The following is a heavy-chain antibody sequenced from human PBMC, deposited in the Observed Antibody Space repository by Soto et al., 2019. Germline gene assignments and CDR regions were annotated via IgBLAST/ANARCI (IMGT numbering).Heavy chain of an antibody. D-gene: IGHD4-17*01. J-gene: IGHJ4*02. CDR3: ARVFDPRSGDYAFIY. Sequence: PSETLCLTCTVSGCSVSSCSYYWSWIRQPPGKGLEWIGYIYYSGSTNYNPSVKSRVTISVDTSNNQFSLKLSSVTAADTAVYYCARVFDPRSGDYAFIYWGQGTLVTVSS. V-gene: IGHV4-61*01. CDR1: GCSVSSCSYY. CDR2: IYYSGST.